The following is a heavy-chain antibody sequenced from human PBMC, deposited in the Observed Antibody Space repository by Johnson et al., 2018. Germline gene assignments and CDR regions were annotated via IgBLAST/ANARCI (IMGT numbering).Heavy chain of an antibody. V-gene: IGHV3-30*18. D-gene: IGHD6-6*01. J-gene: IGHJ6*02. CDR1: GFTFSSYG. Sequence: QVQLVQSGGGVVQXGRSXRLXCAASGFTFSSYGMHWVRQAPGKGLEGVAVISYDGSNKYYADSVKGRFTISRDNSKNTLYLQMNSLRAEDTAVYYCAKVMMYSSSPALYYYYYGMDVWGQGTTVTVSS. CDR2: ISYDGSNK. CDR3: AKVMMYSSSPALYYYYYGMDV.